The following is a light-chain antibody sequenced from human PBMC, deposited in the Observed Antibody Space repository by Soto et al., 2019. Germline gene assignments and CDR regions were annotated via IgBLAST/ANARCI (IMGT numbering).Light chain of an antibody. J-gene: IGLJ2*01. Sequence: QSALTQPASVSGSPGQSITISCTGTSSDVGGYNYVSWYQQHPGKAPKFIIYDVSNRPSGVSNRFSGYKSGNTASLTISGLQAEDEADYYCSSYTSSSTVVFGGGTKLTVL. CDR1: SSDVGGYNY. V-gene: IGLV2-14*01. CDR3: SSYTSSSTVV. CDR2: DVS.